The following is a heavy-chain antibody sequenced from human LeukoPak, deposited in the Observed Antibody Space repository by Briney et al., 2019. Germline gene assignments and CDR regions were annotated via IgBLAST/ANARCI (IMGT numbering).Heavy chain of an antibody. Sequence: SETLSLTCAVYGGSFSGYYWSWIRQPPGKGLEWIGEINHSGSTNYNPSLKSRVTISVDTSKNQFSLKLSSVTAADTAVYYCARDRISGYDPYYYYYMDVWGKGTTVTVSS. J-gene: IGHJ6*03. D-gene: IGHD5-12*01. CDR1: GGSFSGYY. V-gene: IGHV4-34*01. CDR3: ARDRISGYDPYYYYYMDV. CDR2: INHSGST.